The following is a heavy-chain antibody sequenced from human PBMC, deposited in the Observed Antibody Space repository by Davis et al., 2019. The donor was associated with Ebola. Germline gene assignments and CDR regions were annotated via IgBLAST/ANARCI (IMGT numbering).Heavy chain of an antibody. CDR2: IKSKTDGGTT. V-gene: IGHV3-15*01. CDR3: TADVVLAATRGVYYYYYYMDV. J-gene: IGHJ6*03. CDR1: GFTFTNAW. Sequence: GGSLRLSCAASGFTFTNAWMSWVRQAPGKGLEWVGRIKSKTDGGTTDYAAPVKGRFTISRDESKNTLYLQMNSLKTEDSAVYYCTADVVLAATRGVYYYYYYMDVWGKGTTVTVSS. D-gene: IGHD2-2*01.